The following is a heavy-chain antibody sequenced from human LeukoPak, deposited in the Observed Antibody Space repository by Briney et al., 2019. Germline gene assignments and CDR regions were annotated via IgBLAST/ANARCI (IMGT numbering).Heavy chain of an antibody. CDR1: GGSISIYY. CDR2: IYNSGST. V-gene: IGHV4-59*01. J-gene: IGHJ4*02. D-gene: IGHD1-26*01. Sequence: PSETLSLTCTVSGGSISIYYWSWVRQPPGKGLEWIGYIYNSGSTIYNPSLKSRVSISVDTSKNQFSLKLNSVTAADTAVYSCVRDRELTFWSQGTLVTVSS. CDR3: VRDRELTF.